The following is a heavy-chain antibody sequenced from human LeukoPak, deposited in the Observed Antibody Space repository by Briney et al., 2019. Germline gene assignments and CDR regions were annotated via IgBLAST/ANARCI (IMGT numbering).Heavy chain of an antibody. Sequence: GGSLRLSFAAPEFTFSDYAMSWFRQAAGKGLEWVSGISDTGRRTYYADSVKGRFTISRDDSKKTVYLQMNTPRAEDTAIYFCARHDSFIPYWGQGTLVTVSS. CDR2: ISDTGRRT. D-gene: IGHD3-16*02. V-gene: IGHV3-23*01. J-gene: IGHJ4*02. CDR3: ARHDSFIPY. CDR1: EFTFSDYA.